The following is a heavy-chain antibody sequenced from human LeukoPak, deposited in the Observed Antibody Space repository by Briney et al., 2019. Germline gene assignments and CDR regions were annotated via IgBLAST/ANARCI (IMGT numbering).Heavy chain of an antibody. Sequence: GASVKVSCKASGNTFTGYYMHWVRQAPGQGLEWMGWINPNSSGTNYAQKFQGWVTMTRDTSISTAYMELSRLRSDDTAVYYCARAHITMVRGVIGPFAYWGQGTLVTVSS. CDR3: ARAHITMVRGVIGPFAY. J-gene: IGHJ4*02. CDR2: INPNSSGT. V-gene: IGHV1-2*04. CDR1: GNTFTGYY. D-gene: IGHD3-10*01.